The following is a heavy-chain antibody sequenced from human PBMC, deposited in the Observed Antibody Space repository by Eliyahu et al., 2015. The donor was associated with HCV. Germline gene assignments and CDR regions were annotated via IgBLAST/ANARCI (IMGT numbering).Heavy chain of an antibody. CDR3: ASFPSGAYSSSWSPRYYYYGMDV. CDR2: IWYDGSNK. J-gene: IGHJ6*02. Sequence: QVQLVESGGGVVQPGRSLXTLLCSVXXHLXXLWHXLGPPGPGKGLEWVAVIWYDGSNKYYADSVKGRFTISRDNSKNTLYLQMNSLRAEDTAVYYCASFPSGAYSSSWSPRYYYYGMDVWGQGTTVTVSS. CDR1: XHLXXLW. D-gene: IGHD6-13*01. V-gene: IGHV3-33*01.